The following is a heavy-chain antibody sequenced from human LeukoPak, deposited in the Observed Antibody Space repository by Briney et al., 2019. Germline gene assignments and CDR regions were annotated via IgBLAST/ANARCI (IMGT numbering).Heavy chain of an antibody. CDR1: GYTFTGYY. CDR3: ASHWVLKPYYYYYMDV. V-gene: IGHV1-2*02. D-gene: IGHD4/OR15-4a*01. Sequence: ASVKVSCKASGYTFTGYYMHWVRQAPGQGLEWMGWINPNSGGTNYAQKFQGRVTMTRDTSISTAYMELSRLRSDDTAVYYCASHWVLKPYYYYYMDVWGKGTTVTISS. J-gene: IGHJ6*03. CDR2: INPNSGGT.